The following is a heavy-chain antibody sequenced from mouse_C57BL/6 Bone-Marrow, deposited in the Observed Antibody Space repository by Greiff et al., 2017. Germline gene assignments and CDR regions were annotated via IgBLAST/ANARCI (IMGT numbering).Heavy chain of an antibody. V-gene: IGHV1-7*01. CDR2: INPSSGYT. J-gene: IGHJ4*01. CDR3: ATKPPYYYGSSYVDAMDY. Sequence: LQESGAELAKPGASVKLSCKASGYTFTSYWMHWVKQRPGQGMAWIGYINPSSGYTKYNQKFKDKATLTADKSSSTAYMQLSSLTYEDSAVYYCATKPPYYYGSSYVDAMDYWGQGTSVTVSS. CDR1: GYTFTSYW. D-gene: IGHD1-1*01.